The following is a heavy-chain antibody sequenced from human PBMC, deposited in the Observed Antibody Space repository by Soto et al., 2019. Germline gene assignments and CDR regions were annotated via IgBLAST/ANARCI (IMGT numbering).Heavy chain of an antibody. Sequence: GESLKISCKGSGYSFTNYWIAWVRQMPGKGLEWMGIIYPGDSDTRYSPSFQGQVTISADKSISTAYLQWSSLKVSDTAIYYCARGGYGGSNWYDGYFLYWGQGTLVTVSS. V-gene: IGHV5-51*01. J-gene: IGHJ1*01. CDR3: ARGGYGGSNWYDGYFLY. CDR2: IYPGDSDT. D-gene: IGHD6-13*01. CDR1: GYSFTNYW.